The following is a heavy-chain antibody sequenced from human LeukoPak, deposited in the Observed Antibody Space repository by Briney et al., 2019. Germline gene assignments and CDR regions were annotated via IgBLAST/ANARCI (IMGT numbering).Heavy chain of an antibody. D-gene: IGHD2-15*01. CDR1: GLAFSAYK. V-gene: IGHV3-74*01. Sequence: TGGSLRLSCAASGLAFSAYKMLWVRQAPRKGLVWVSRISTDGYTTDYADFVQGRFTASRDNTKNTWSLEMNSLRAEDTAVYYCVVGGSPGYWGQGTLVTVSS. CDR2: ISTDGYTT. J-gene: IGHJ4*02. CDR3: VVGGSPGY.